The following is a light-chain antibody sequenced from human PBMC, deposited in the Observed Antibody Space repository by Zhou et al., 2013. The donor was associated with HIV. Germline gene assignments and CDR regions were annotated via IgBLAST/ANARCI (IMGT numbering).Light chain of an antibody. CDR2: LGS. Sequence: DIVMTQSPLSLPVTPGEPASISCRSSQSLLHSNGYTYLDWYLQKPGQSPQLLIYLGSNRASGVPDRFSGSGSGTDFTLQINRVEAEDVGLYYCMQALQTPLTFGGGTKVEI. J-gene: IGKJ4*01. V-gene: IGKV2-28*01. CDR3: MQALQTPLT. CDR1: QSLLHSNGYTY.